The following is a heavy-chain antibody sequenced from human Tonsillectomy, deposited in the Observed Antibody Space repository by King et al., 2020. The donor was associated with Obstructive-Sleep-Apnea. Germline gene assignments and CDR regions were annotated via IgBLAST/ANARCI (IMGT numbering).Heavy chain of an antibody. CDR3: AKLPYYDILTGYYIPYYFDY. CDR1: GFTFSSYA. Sequence: VQLVESGGGLVQPGGSLRLSCAASGFTFSSYAMSWVRQAPGKGLEWVSAISGSGGSTYYADSVKGRFTISRYNSKNTLYLQMNSLRAEDTAVYYCAKLPYYDILTGYYIPYYFDYWGQGTLVTVSS. D-gene: IGHD3-9*01. J-gene: IGHJ4*02. V-gene: IGHV3-23*04. CDR2: ISGSGGST.